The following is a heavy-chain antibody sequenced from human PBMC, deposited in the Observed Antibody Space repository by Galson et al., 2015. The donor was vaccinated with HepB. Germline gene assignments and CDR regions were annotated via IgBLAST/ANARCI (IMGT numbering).Heavy chain of an antibody. V-gene: IGHV1-18*01. CDR1: GYTFTSYG. D-gene: IGHD1-26*01. CDR3: ARVGFIVGATRQNWFDP. J-gene: IGHJ5*02. CDR2: ISAYNGNT. Sequence: SVKVSCKASGYTFTSYGISWVRQAPGQGLEWMGWISAYNGNTNYAQKLQGRVTMTTDTSTSTAYMELRSLRSDDTAVYYCARVGFIVGATRQNWFDPWGQGTLVTVSS.